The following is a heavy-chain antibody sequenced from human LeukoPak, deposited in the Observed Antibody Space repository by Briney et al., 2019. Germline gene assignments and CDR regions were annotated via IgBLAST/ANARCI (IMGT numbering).Heavy chain of an antibody. J-gene: IGHJ4*02. CDR2: IKQDGSEK. CDR1: GFTFSGYW. D-gene: IGHD3-22*01. V-gene: IGHV3-7*03. Sequence: PGGSLRLSCAASGFTFSGYWMTWLRQAPGKGLEWVANIKQDGSEKYYVDSVKGRFTISRDNAKNSLYLQMNSLRAEDTAVYYCAKAVVPVISQHYFDYWGQGTLVTVSS. CDR3: AKAVVPVISQHYFDY.